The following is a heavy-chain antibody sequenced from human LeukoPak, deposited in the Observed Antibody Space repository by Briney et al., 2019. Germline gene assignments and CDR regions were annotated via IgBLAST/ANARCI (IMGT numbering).Heavy chain of an antibody. CDR2: IIPILGIA. J-gene: IGHJ3*02. CDR1: GGTFSSYA. CDR3: ARESKGWELRRAAFDI. Sequence: GASVKVSCKASGGTFSSYAISWVRQAPGQGLEWMGRIIPILGIANYAQKFQGRVTITADKSTSTAYMELSSLRSEDTAVYYCARESKGWELRRAAFDIWGQGTMVTVSS. V-gene: IGHV1-69*04. D-gene: IGHD1-26*01.